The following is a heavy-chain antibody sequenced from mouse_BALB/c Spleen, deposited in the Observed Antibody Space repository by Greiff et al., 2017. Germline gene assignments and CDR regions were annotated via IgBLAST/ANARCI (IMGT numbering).Heavy chain of an antibody. CDR1: GFTFSNYW. CDR2: IRLKSNNYAT. CDR3: TRDDYFAY. J-gene: IGHJ3*01. D-gene: IGHD2-4*01. V-gene: IGHV6-6*02. Sequence: DVKLVESGGGLVQPGGSMKLSCVASGFTFSNYWMNWVRQSPEKGLEWVAEIRLKSNNYATHYAESVKGRFTISRDDSKSSVYLQMNNLRAEDTGIYYCTRDDYFAYWGQGTLVTVSA.